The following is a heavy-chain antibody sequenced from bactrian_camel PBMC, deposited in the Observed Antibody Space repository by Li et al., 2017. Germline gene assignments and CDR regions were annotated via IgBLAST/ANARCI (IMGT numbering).Heavy chain of an antibody. CDR1: GFPFSRNC. Sequence: HVQLVESGGGSVQAGESLRLSCRASGFPFSRNCMGWFRQIPGKEREGVAVIYTGGGAPVYADSVKGRFDLSYDKSMNTVRLQMDNLSPEDTAMYYCAADSAVVPGEELLPDFSYWGQGTQVTVS. D-gene: IGHD6*01. V-gene: IGHV3S1*01. J-gene: IGHJ6*01. CDR2: IYTGGGAP. CDR3: AADSAVVPGEELLPDFSY.